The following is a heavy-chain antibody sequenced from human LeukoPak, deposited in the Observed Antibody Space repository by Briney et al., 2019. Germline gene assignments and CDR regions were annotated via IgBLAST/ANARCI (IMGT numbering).Heavy chain of an antibody. CDR1: GFTLTAYG. J-gene: IGHJ4*02. V-gene: IGHV3-30*03. CDR3: ARDVNNYFDY. Sequence: GGSLRLSCAASGFTLTAYGMHWVRQAPGKGLEWVAVISHDLTYQAYADSVQGRFAISRDDSKNTLYVQMNNLRTEDTAFYYCARDVNNYFDYWGLGTLVTVSS. CDR2: ISHDLTYQ.